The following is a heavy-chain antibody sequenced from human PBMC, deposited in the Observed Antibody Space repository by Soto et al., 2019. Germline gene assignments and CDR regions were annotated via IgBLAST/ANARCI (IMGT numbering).Heavy chain of an antibody. CDR3: ARDRGAYGDYFYYFDY. CDR1: GFTFSSYA. D-gene: IGHD4-17*01. V-gene: IGHV3-30-3*01. Sequence: GGSLRLSCAASGFTFSSYAMHWVRQAPGKGLEWVAVISYDGSNKYYADSVKGRFTISRDNSKNTLYLQMNSLRAEDTAVYYCARDRGAYGDYFYYFDYWGQGTLVTVSS. CDR2: ISYDGSNK. J-gene: IGHJ4*02.